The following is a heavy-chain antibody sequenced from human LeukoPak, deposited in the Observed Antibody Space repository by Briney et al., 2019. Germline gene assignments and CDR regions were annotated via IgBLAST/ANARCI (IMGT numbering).Heavy chain of an antibody. CDR3: AKEMVRGVIGNWFDP. CDR1: GFTFSSDG. V-gene: IGHV3-23*01. J-gene: IGHJ5*02. D-gene: IGHD3-10*01. Sequence: PGGSLRLSCAASGFTFSSDGMSWVRQAPGKGLAWVSAISGSGGTTYYADSVKGRFTISRDNSKNTLYLHMSSLRAEDTAVYYCAKEMVRGVIGNWFDPWGQGTLVTVSS. CDR2: ISGSGGTT.